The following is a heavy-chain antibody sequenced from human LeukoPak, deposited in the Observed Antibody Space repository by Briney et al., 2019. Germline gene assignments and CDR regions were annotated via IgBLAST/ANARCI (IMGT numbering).Heavy chain of an antibody. Sequence: GESLKIPCKGSGYIFTGYWIGWVRQMPGQGLEWMGIIYPGDSDTRCSPSFQGQDTISADKSISTAYLQWSSLKASDTAMYYCARRRGYSGYDSTKQFDYWGQGTLVTVSS. CDR2: IYPGDSDT. V-gene: IGHV5-51*01. CDR3: ARRRGYSGYDSTKQFDY. CDR1: GYIFTGYW. D-gene: IGHD5-12*01. J-gene: IGHJ4*02.